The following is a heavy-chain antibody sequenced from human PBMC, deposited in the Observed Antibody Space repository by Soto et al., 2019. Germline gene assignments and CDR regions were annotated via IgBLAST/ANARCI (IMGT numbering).Heavy chain of an antibody. J-gene: IGHJ4*02. CDR1: GFTFSSYA. CDR3: ANFGSTTVNDFDY. CDR2: ISGSGGST. Sequence: EVQLLESGGGLVQPGGSLRLSCAASGFTFSSYAMSWVRQAPGKGLEWVSAISGSGGSTYYADSVKGRFTISRDNSKNPVYLQMNRLRAEDTAVYYCANFGSTTVNDFDYWGQGTLVTVSS. D-gene: IGHD4-17*01. V-gene: IGHV3-23*01.